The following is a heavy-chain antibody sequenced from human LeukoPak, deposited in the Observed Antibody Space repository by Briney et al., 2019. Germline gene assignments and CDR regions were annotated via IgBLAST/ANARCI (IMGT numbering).Heavy chain of an antibody. CDR3: AKYQVGAIAFDI. J-gene: IGHJ3*02. D-gene: IGHD1-26*01. CDR2: ISGSGDRT. Sequence: GGSLRLSCAASGFTFSSYGMSWVRQAPGKGLEWVSVISGSGDRTYYADSVKGRFTISRDNAKNSLYLQMNSLRAEDTAVYYCAKYQVGAIAFDIWGQGTMVTVSS. CDR1: GFTFSSYG. V-gene: IGHV3-23*01.